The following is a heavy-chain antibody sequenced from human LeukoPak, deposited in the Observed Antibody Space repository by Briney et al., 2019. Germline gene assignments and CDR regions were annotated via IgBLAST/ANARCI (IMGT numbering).Heavy chain of an antibody. CDR1: GFTFSGSA. D-gene: IGHD3-3*01. J-gene: IGHJ3*02. Sequence: GGSLKLSCAASGFTFSGSAMHWVRQASGKGLEWVGRIRSKANSYATAYAASVEGRFTISRDDSKNTAYLQMNSLKTEDTAVYYCWTIFGVVPGEGAFDIWGQGTMVTVSS. V-gene: IGHV3-73*01. CDR2: IRSKANSYAT. CDR3: WTIFGVVPGEGAFDI.